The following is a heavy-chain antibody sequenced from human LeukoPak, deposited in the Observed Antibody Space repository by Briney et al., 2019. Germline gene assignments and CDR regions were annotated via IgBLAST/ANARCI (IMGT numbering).Heavy chain of an antibody. J-gene: IGHJ4*02. V-gene: IGHV4-61*09. CDR3: ARGDYDILSGYSSVDF. Sequence: SQTLSLTCTVSGGSINSDTYYWSWIRQPAGKGLEWIGHVETSGSTNYNPSLKSRVSISVDTSNNQFSLKLSSVTPADTAVYYCARGDYDILSGYSSVDFWGQGTLVTVSS. D-gene: IGHD3-9*01. CDR2: VETSGST. CDR1: GGSINSDTYY.